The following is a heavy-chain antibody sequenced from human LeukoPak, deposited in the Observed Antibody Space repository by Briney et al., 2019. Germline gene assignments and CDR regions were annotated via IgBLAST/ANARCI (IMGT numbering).Heavy chain of an antibody. Sequence: QSGGSLRLSCAASGFTFSSYAMSWVRQAPGKGLEWVSVISGNGGRTYYADSVKGRFTISRDNSKNTLYLQMNSLRAEDTAVYYCAKVRDLDTVLGRFDNWGQGTLVIVSS. CDR1: GFTFSSYA. CDR3: AKVRDLDTVLGRFDN. D-gene: IGHD5-18*01. J-gene: IGHJ5*02. V-gene: IGHV3-23*01. CDR2: ISGNGGRT.